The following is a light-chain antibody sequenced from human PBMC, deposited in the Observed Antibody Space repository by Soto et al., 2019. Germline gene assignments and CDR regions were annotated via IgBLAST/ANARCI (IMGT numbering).Light chain of an antibody. CDR2: GAS. CDR3: QQSHNYFP. J-gene: IGKJ3*01. Sequence: IQLTQSPSSLYASVGDRVTITCRASQGLNTNLAWYQQKPGKAPNLLIYGASTLQKGVPSRFSGNGSGTVFTLTISSLQPEDLATYYCQQSHNYFPFGPGTKVDIK. CDR1: QGLNTN. V-gene: IGKV1-9*01.